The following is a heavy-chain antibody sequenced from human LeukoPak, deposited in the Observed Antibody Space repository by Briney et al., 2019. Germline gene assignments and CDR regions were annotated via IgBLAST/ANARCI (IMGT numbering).Heavy chain of an antibody. J-gene: IGHJ5*02. Sequence: ASVKVSCKASGYTFTSYGINWVRQAPGQGLEWMGWISAYNGNTNYAQKLQGRVTMTTDTSTSTAYMELRSLRSDDTAVYYCARDNSVGDYAWWFDPWGQGTLVTVSS. CDR3: ARDNSVGDYAWWFDP. CDR2: ISAYNGNT. CDR1: GYTFTSYG. V-gene: IGHV1-18*01. D-gene: IGHD1-26*01.